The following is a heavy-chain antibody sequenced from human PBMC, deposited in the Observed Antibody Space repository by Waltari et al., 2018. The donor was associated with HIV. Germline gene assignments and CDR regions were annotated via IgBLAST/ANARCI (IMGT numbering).Heavy chain of an antibody. CDR1: GFTFSTYA. Sequence: EAQLLESGGGLVQPGGSLRVSCVGSGFTFSTYAMIWVRQAPGKGLEWFAAMAASYPNTYYSDSVRGRFTVSKDNSENSLHLQMNSLRAEDTALYYCARIYVSGAFDIWGQGTVVTVSS. CDR2: MAASYPNT. D-gene: IGHD3-10*01. CDR3: ARIYVSGAFDI. V-gene: IGHV3-23*01. J-gene: IGHJ3*02.